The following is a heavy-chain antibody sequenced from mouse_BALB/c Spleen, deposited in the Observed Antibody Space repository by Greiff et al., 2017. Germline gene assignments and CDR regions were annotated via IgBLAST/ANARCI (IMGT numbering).Heavy chain of an antibody. D-gene: IGHD2-3*01. CDR2: INPYNDGT. CDR3: ASNDGYFPFAY. Sequence: VHVKQSGPELVKPGASVKMSCKASGYTFTSYVMHWVKQKPGQGLEWIGYINPYNDGTKYNEKFKGKATLTSDKSSSTAYMELSSLTSEDSAVYYCASNDGYFPFAYWGQGTLVTVSA. J-gene: IGHJ3*01. V-gene: IGHV1-14*01. CDR1: GYTFTSYV.